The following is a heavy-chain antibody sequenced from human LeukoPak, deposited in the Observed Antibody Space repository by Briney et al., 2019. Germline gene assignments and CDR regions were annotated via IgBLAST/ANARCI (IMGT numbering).Heavy chain of an antibody. CDR1: GFTFSSYA. CDR3: AKDPTVTTSATFDY. Sequence: GGSLRLSCAASGFTFSSYAMSWVRQAPGKGLELVAFIRYDGSNKYYTDSVKGRFTISRDNSKNTLYLQMNSLRAEDTAVYYCAKDPTVTTSATFDYWGQGTLVTVSS. J-gene: IGHJ4*02. CDR2: IRYDGSNK. V-gene: IGHV3-30*02. D-gene: IGHD4-17*01.